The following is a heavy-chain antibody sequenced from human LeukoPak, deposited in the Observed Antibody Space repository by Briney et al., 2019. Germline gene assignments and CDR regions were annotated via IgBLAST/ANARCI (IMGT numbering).Heavy chain of an antibody. CDR3: ARASSKEMATIGFDY. Sequence: ASVKVSCKASGGTFISYAIRWVRQARGQGLEWMGGFLLIFVTPNYPQTFQGRVTITTDESTTTPYMELSSLRSEDTAVYYCARASSKEMATIGFDYWGQGTLVTVSS. J-gene: IGHJ4*02. V-gene: IGHV1-69*05. CDR1: GGTFISYA. CDR2: FLLIFVTP. D-gene: IGHD5-24*01.